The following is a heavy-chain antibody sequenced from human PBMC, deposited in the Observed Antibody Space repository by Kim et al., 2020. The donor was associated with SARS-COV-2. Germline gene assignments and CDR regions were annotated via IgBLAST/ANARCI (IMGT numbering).Heavy chain of an antibody. V-gene: IGHV4-30-4*01. Sequence: SETLSLTCTVSGGSISSGDYYWSWIRQPPGKGLEWIGYIYYSGSTYYNPSLKSRVTISVDTSKNQFSLKLSSVTAADTAVYYCARDPLRGITIFGVIISSGGMDVWAKGPRSPSP. CDR2: IYYSGST. J-gene: IGHJ6*02. CDR1: GGSISSGDYY. CDR3: ARDPLRGITIFGVIISSGGMDV. D-gene: IGHD3-3*01.